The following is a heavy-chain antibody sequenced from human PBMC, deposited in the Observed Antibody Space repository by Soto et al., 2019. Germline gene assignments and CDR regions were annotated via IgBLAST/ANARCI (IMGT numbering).Heavy chain of an antibody. V-gene: IGHV4-61*01. CDR3: ARVSSGWYYFDY. Sequence: PSETLSLTCTVSGGSVSSGSYYWSWIRQPPGKGLEWIGYMYNSGSTNYNPSLKSRVIISVDTSKNQFSLKLSSVTAADTAVYYCARVSSGWYYFDYWGQGTLVT. D-gene: IGHD6-19*01. CDR2: MYNSGST. CDR1: GGSVSSGSYY. J-gene: IGHJ4*02.